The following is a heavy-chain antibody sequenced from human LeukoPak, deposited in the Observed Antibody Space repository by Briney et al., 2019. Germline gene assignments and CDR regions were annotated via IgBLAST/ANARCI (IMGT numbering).Heavy chain of an antibody. CDR2: IYYSGST. D-gene: IGHD6-6*01. V-gene: IGHV4-38-2*02. CDR3: ARGDPSSYAFDI. CDR1: GYSISSGYY. Sequence: PSETLSLTCTVSGYSISSGYYWGWIRQPPGKGLECIGNIYYSGSTYYNPSLKSRVTISVDTSKNQFSLKLTSVTAADTAVYYCARGDPSSYAFDIWGQGTMVTVSS. J-gene: IGHJ3*02.